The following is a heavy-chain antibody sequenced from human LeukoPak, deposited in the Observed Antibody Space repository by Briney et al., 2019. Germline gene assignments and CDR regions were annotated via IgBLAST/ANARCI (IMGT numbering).Heavy chain of an antibody. Sequence: GGSLRLSCAASGFTFSSYAMSWVRQAPGRGLEWVSGISGSGGSTYYADSVKGRFTISRDNAKNSLYLQMNSLRAEDTAVYYCARSGGGDYYYYGMDVWGQGTTVTVSS. CDR3: ARSGGGDYYYYGMDV. CDR2: ISGSGGST. J-gene: IGHJ6*02. D-gene: IGHD1-1*01. CDR1: GFTFSSYA. V-gene: IGHV3-23*01.